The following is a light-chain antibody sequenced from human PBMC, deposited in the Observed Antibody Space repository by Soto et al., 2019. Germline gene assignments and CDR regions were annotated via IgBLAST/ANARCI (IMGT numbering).Light chain of an antibody. Sequence: DIVMTQSPDSLAVSLGERATIKCKSSQSILYTSNNKNYLAWYQQKPGQPPKLLIYWASTRESGVPDRFSGSGSGTDFTLTISSLQAEDVAVYYCQQYDSTPLTFGGGTKVEIK. CDR2: WAS. CDR1: QSILYTSNNKNY. CDR3: QQYDSTPLT. V-gene: IGKV4-1*01. J-gene: IGKJ4*01.